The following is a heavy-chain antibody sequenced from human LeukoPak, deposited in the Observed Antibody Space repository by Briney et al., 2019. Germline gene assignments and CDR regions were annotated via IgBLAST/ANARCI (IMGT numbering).Heavy chain of an antibody. J-gene: IGHJ5*02. CDR2: INPNSGGT. CDR1: GYTFTGYY. D-gene: IGHD3-22*01. Sequence: ASVKVSCKASGYTFTGYYMHWVRQAPGQGLEWMGWINPNSGGTNYAQKFQGRVTMTRDTSISTAYIELSRLRSDDTAVYYCARNYYDSSGYYQNWFDPWGQGTLVTVSS. V-gene: IGHV1-2*02. CDR3: ARNYYDSSGYYQNWFDP.